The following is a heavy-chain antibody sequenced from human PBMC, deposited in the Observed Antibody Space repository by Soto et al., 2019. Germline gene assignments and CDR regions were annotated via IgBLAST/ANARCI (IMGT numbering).Heavy chain of an antibody. Sequence: SETLSLTCSVSGGSVNDGNYYWNWIRQSPAKGLEWIGYIHHSESTNYNPSLKSRVTISVDTSKNQFSLKLSSVTAADTAVYYCAYGKVTGTTRWFDPWGQGTLVTVSS. J-gene: IGHJ5*02. CDR1: GGSVNDGNYY. V-gene: IGHV4-61*01. CDR2: IHHSEST. CDR3: AYGKVTGTTRWFDP. D-gene: IGHD1-7*01.